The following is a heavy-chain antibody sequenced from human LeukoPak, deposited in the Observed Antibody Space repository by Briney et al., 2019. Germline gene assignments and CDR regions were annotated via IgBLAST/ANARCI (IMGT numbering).Heavy chain of an antibody. V-gene: IGHV4-59*01. CDR3: SASKELWLRGLFDY. CDR2: VYYGGST. J-gene: IGHJ4*02. D-gene: IGHD3-22*01. Sequence: PSETLSLTCSVSGDSISTYYWSWIRQPPGKALEWIGYVYYGGSTDYNPSLKSRVTISVDTSKKQFSLNLNSVTAADTAVYYCSASKELWLRGLFDYWGQGTLVTVSS. CDR1: GDSISTYY.